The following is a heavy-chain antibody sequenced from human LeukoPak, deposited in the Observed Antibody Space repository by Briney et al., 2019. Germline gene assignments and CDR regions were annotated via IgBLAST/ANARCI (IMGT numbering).Heavy chain of an antibody. CDR1: GLSFMNAW. CDR3: TTFYHEYSPY. CDR2: IKSNADGGTP. D-gene: IGHD2/OR15-2a*01. J-gene: IGHJ4*02. Sequence: GGSLRLSCAASGLSFMNAWMIWVRQAPGKGLEWVGRIKSNADGGTPDYAAPARGRFTISRDDSKNTLYLQMNSLKTEYTAVYYCTTFYHEYSPYWGRGTLVTVSS. V-gene: IGHV3-15*01.